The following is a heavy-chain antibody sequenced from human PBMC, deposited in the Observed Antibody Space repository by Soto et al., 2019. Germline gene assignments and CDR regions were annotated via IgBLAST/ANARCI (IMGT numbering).Heavy chain of an antibody. V-gene: IGHV4-39*01. CDR1: GGAITGDSYY. Sequence: SETLSLTCTVTGGAITGDSYYWGWIRQPPGKGLEWIGNVYYSGRTFYNPSLRSRVTMSVDASKNQFSLRLSSVTAADTAVYYCARRGLALDFWGRGILVTVSS. J-gene: IGHJ4*02. CDR3: ARRGLALDF. CDR2: VYYSGRT. D-gene: IGHD3-3*02.